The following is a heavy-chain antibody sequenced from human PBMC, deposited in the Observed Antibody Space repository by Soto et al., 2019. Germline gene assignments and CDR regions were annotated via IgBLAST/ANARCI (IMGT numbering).Heavy chain of an antibody. CDR1: GFTFSSYW. CDR3: ARDYGYDSWSGYYNNWFDP. D-gene: IGHD3-3*01. Sequence: EVQLVESGGGLVQPGGSLRLSCAASGFTFSSYWMSWVRQAPGKGLEWVANIKQDGSEKYYVDSVKGRFTISRDNAKNSLYLQMNSLRAEDTAVYYCARDYGYDSWSGYYNNWFDPWGQGTLVTVSS. J-gene: IGHJ5*02. CDR2: IKQDGSEK. V-gene: IGHV3-7*03.